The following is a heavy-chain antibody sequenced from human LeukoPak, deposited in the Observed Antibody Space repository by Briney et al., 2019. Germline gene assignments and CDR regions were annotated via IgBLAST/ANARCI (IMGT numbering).Heavy chain of an antibody. V-gene: IGHV3-74*01. CDR1: GFTFSSYW. J-gene: IGHJ3*02. Sequence: GGSLRLSCAASGFTFSSYWMHWVRQAPGKGLVWVSLVESDGISTNYADSVKGRFTISRDNAKNTLYLQMNSLRADDTAVYYCARDTVTTRHAFDIWGQGTMVTVSS. CDR3: ARDTVTTRHAFDI. D-gene: IGHD4-17*01. CDR2: VESDGIST.